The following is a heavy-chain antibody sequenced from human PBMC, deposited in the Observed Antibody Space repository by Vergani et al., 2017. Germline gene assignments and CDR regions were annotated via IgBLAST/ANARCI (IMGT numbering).Heavy chain of an antibody. V-gene: IGHV3-21*01. J-gene: IGHJ2*01. CDR2: ISSSSSYI. Sequence: EVQLVESGGGLVQPGGSLRLSCAASGFTFSSYSMNWVRQAPGKGLEWVSSISSSSSYIYYADSVKGRFTISRDNAKNSLYLQMNSLRAEDTAVYYRARDGTAERYFDLWGRGTLVTVSS. CDR3: ARDGTAERYFDL. D-gene: IGHD1-7*01. CDR1: GFTFSSYS.